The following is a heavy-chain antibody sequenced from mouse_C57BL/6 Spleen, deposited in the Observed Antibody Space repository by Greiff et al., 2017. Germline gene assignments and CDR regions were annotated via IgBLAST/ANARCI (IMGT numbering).Heavy chain of an antibody. V-gene: IGHV1-64*01. CDR2: IHPNSGST. CDR3: ARGRTGPAY. Sequence: QVQLQQSGAELVKPGASVKLSCKASGYTFTSYWMHWVKQRPGQGLEWIGMIHPNSGSTNYNEKVKSKATLTVDKSSSAAYMQLSSLTSEDSAVYYCARGRTGPAYWGQGTLVTVSA. J-gene: IGHJ3*01. D-gene: IGHD4-1*01. CDR1: GYTFTSYW.